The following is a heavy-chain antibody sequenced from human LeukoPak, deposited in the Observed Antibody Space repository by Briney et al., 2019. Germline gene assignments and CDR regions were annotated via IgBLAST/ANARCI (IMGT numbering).Heavy chain of an antibody. D-gene: IGHD2-15*01. Sequence: GGSLRLSWVASEFIFSNYWMSWVRQAPGKGLEWVAKIKKDESDKEDVDDVKGRFTISRTTAKTSLYLQMNSLTAEDTAVSYCSRDPYSSGGYGAFDMWGQGTMVTVSS. CDR2: IKKDESDK. CDR1: EFIFSNYW. J-gene: IGHJ3*02. CDR3: SRDPYSSGGYGAFDM. V-gene: IGHV3-7*01.